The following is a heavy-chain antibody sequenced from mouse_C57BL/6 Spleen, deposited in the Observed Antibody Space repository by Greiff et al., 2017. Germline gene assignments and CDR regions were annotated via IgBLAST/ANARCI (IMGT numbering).Heavy chain of an antibody. CDR3: AREVDYYAMDY. CDR2: IDPSDSET. CDR1: GYNITGYW. V-gene: IGHV1-52*01. J-gene: IGHJ4*01. Sequence: QVQLQQPGAELVRPGSSVKLSCKASGYNITGYWMHWVKQRPIQGLEWIGKIDPSDSETHYYQKFKDKATLTADKSSSTAYMQLSSLTSEDTAVYYCAREVDYYAMDYWGQGTSVTVAS.